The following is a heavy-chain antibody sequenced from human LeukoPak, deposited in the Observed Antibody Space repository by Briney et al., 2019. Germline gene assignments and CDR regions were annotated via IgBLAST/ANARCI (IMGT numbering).Heavy chain of an antibody. Sequence: PSETLSLTCTVSGYSISSGYYWAWIRQPPGKGLEWIGTIYHSGITFYNPSLRGRVIISVDTSKNQFSLRLSSVTAADTAVHYCARDLGYGDCDMWSQGTLVTVSS. V-gene: IGHV4-38-2*02. J-gene: IGHJ4*02. CDR3: ARDLGYGDCDM. CDR1: GYSISSGYY. D-gene: IGHD4-17*01. CDR2: IYHSGIT.